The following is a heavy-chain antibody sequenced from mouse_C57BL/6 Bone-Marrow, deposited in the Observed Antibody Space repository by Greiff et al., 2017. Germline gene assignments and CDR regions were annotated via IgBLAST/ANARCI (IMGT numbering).Heavy chain of an antibody. CDR2: IDPETGGT. CDR3: TRCYGRDY. Sequence: VQLVESGAELVRPGASVTLSCKASGYTFTDYEMHWVKQTPVHGLEWIGAIDPETGGTAYNQKFKGKAILTADKSSSTAYMELRSLTSEDSAVYYCTRCYGRDYWGQGTTRTVSS. V-gene: IGHV1-15*01. CDR1: GYTFTDYE. J-gene: IGHJ2*01. D-gene: IGHD1-1*01.